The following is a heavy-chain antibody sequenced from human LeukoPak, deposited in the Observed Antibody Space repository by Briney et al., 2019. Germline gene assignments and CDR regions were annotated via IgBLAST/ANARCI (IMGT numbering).Heavy chain of an antibody. J-gene: IGHJ4*02. CDR1: GFTFSNAW. V-gene: IGHV3-11*01. CDR3: TSPRVYSSSWYDLEAFDY. CDR2: ISSSGSTI. Sequence: PGGSLRLSCAASGFTFSNAWMSWVRQAPGKGLEWVSYISSSGSTIYYADSVKGRFTISRDNAKNSLYLQMNSLRAEDTAVYYCTSPRVYSSSWYDLEAFDYWGQGTLVTVSS. D-gene: IGHD6-13*01.